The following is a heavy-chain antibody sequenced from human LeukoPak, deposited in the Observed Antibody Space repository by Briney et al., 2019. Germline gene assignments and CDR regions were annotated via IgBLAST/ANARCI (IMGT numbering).Heavy chain of an antibody. V-gene: IGHV1-2*02. D-gene: IGHD2-2*01. CDR2: INPNSGDT. Sequence: ASVKVSFEASGYTFTVYYMHWVRQAPGQGLEWMGWINPNSGDTNYAQKFQGRVTMTRDTSISTAYMEVSRLRSDDTAVFYCARGRSSSSYDASDIWGQGTMVTVSS. CDR1: GYTFTVYY. CDR3: ARGRSSSSYDASDI. J-gene: IGHJ3*02.